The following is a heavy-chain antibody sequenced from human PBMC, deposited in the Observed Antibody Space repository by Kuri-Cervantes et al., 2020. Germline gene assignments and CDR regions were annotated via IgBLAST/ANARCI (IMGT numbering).Heavy chain of an antibody. J-gene: IGHJ6*03. CDR1: GYTFTGYY. D-gene: IGHD3-10*01. CDR2: INPNSGGT. V-gene: IGHV1-2*04. CDR3: ARGIPFYGSGSLDYYYYMDV. Sequence: ASVKVSCKASGYTFTGYYMHWVRQAPGQGLEWMGWINPNSGGTNYAQKFQGWVTMTTDTSTSTAYMDLRRLRSDDTAVYYCARGIPFYGSGSLDYYYYMDVWGKGTAVTVSS.